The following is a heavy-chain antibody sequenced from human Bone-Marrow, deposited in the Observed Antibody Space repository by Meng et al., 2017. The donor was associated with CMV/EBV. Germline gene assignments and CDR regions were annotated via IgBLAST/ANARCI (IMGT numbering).Heavy chain of an antibody. CDR2: IYRGDNT. D-gene: IGHD1-14*01. J-gene: IGHJ4*02. Sequence: ELQLLESGGTCVQPGGSLRLSCTASGFSVTNKYMSWVRQAPGKGLEWICIIYRGDNTYYTDSVKGRFTVSRDNSKNIMYLQMSWLRVDDTAVYYCTGDSVLNPNLDYWGQGTLVTISS. V-gene: IGHV3-66*01. CDR1: GFSVTNKY. CDR3: TGDSVLNPNLDY.